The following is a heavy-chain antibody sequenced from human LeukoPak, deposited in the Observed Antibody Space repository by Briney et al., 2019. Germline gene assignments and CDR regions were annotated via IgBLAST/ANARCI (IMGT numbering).Heavy chain of an antibody. CDR1: GFTFSSY. V-gene: IGHV3-30-3*01. D-gene: IGHD4-17*01. J-gene: IGHJ4*02. Sequence: GGSLRLSCAASGFTFSSYWVRRAPGKGLEWVAVISYDGSNKYYADSVKGRFTISRDNSKNTLYLQMNSLRAEDTAVYYCARDPFMTTGWGIDYWGQGTLVTVSS. CDR3: ARDPFMTTGWGIDY. CDR2: ISYDGSNK.